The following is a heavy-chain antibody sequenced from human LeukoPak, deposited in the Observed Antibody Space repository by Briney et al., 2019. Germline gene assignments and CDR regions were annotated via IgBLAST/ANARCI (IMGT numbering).Heavy chain of an antibody. CDR2: INEDGSDK. CDR1: GFTFSDYW. Sequence: PGGSLRLSCAASGFTFSDYWMTWVRQAPGQGLEWVANINEDGSDKNYVDFVKGRFTISRDNAKNSLYLQMNGLRAEDTAVYYCVRRRDYLDYWGQGTLVNVSS. V-gene: IGHV3-7*01. CDR3: VRRRDYLDY. J-gene: IGHJ4*02.